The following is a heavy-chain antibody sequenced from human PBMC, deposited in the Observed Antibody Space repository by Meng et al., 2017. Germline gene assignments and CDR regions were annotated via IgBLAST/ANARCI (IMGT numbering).Heavy chain of an antibody. D-gene: IGHD7-27*01. CDR2: ITPIFGTA. CDR3: ASGPPGWFDP. J-gene: IGHJ5*02. CDR1: GDTFDTYA. Sequence: VQALLSWGEVEEPGSDMKVYSEASGDTFDTYAISCVRQAPGQGLEWMGGITPIFGTANYAQKFQGRVTIHADKSTSTAYMELSSLRSEDTAVYYCASGPPGWFDPWGQGTLVTVSS. V-gene: IGHV1-69*06.